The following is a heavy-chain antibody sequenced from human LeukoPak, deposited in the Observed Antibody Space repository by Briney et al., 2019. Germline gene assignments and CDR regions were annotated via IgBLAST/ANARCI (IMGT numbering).Heavy chain of an antibody. V-gene: IGHV4-30-4*01. J-gene: IGHJ4*02. CDR1: GGSVSSGSYY. CDR3: ARNILTGYRSFYFDY. Sequence: SETLSLTCTVSGGSVSSGSYYWSWIRQPPGKGLEWIGYIYYGGSTYYNPSLKSRVTISVDTSTNQFSLKLSSVTAADTAVYYCARNILTGYRSFYFDYWGQGTLVTVSS. D-gene: IGHD3-9*01. CDR2: IYYGGST.